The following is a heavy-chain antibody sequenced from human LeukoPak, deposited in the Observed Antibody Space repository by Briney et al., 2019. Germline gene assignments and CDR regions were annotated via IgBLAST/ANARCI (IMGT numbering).Heavy chain of an antibody. Sequence: SETLSLTCTVSGGSISSHYWSWIRQPAGKGLEWIGRFYTSGSTNYNPSLKSRVSMSVDTSKNQFSLKLNSVTAADTAVYYCARDYSDGSGYYPLFDNWGQGTLVTVSS. CDR2: FYTSGST. V-gene: IGHV4-4*07. D-gene: IGHD3-22*01. CDR3: ARDYSDGSGYYPLFDN. J-gene: IGHJ4*02. CDR1: GGSISSHY.